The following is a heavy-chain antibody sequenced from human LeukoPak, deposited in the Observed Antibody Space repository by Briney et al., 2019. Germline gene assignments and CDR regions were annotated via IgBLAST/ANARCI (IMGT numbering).Heavy chain of an antibody. V-gene: IGHV1-69*01. D-gene: IGHD2-21*02. CDR1: GGSFNTYA. J-gene: IGHJ5*02. CDR3: ASGHIVVVTAQEFAHKWFDP. Sequence: SVKVSCKASGGSFNTYAIRWVRQAPGQGLQWMGGIIPMFGTTKYAQNFQGRVTITADESTSTAYMELSSLRSEDTAVYYCASGHIVVVTAQEFAHKWFDPWGQGTQVTVSS. CDR2: IIPMFGTT.